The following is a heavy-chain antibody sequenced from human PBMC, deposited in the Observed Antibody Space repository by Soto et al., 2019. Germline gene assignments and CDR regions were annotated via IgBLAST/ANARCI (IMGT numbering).Heavy chain of an antibody. CDR1: GDTVSSTSAA. Sequence: PSQTLSLTCVISGDTVSSTSAAWTWIRQSPSRGLEWVGRTYYRSKWYNDYAVSVKGRIIINSDTSKNQFSLQLNSVTPDDTAVYYCASDSSGYGPFDYWGQGTLVTVYS. J-gene: IGHJ4*02. CDR2: TYYRSKWYN. V-gene: IGHV6-1*01. D-gene: IGHD5-12*01. CDR3: ASDSSGYGPFDY.